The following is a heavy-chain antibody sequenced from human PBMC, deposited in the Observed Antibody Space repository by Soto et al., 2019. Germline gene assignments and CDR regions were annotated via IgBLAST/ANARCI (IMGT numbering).Heavy chain of an antibody. J-gene: IGHJ4*02. Sequence: GGSLRLSCAASGFTFSSYAMHWVRQAPGKGLEWVAVISYDGSNKYYADSVKGRFTISRDNSKNTLYLQMNSLRAEDTAVYYCARDKSTMIVVVITYWGQGTLVTVSS. D-gene: IGHD3-22*01. V-gene: IGHV3-30-3*01. CDR2: ISYDGSNK. CDR3: ARDKSTMIVVVITY. CDR1: GFTFSSYA.